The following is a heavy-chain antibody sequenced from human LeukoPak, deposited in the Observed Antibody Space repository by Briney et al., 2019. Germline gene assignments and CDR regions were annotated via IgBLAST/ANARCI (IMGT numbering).Heavy chain of an antibody. CDR3: ARERPNRLVVVAATKYNWFDP. V-gene: IGHV1-46*01. CDR2: INPSGGST. Sequence: ASVTVSFKASGYTFTSYYMHWVRQAPGQGGEWMGIINPSGGSTSYAQKFQGRVTMTRDTSTSTVYMELSSLRSEDTAVYYCARERPNRLVVVAATKYNWFDPWGQGTLVTVSS. CDR1: GYTFTSYY. D-gene: IGHD2-15*01. J-gene: IGHJ5*02.